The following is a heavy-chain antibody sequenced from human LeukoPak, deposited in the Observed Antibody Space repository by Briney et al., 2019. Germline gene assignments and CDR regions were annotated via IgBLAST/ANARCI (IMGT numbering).Heavy chain of an antibody. CDR2: VHPADSDT. J-gene: IGHJ4*02. D-gene: IGHD3-10*01. Sequence: GESLKISCQGSGYRFTRYWIGWVRQMPGKGLEWMGIVHPADSDTRYSTSFEGQVTISVDKSINTTYLQWSSLEASDTAMYYCARKDGSGSGSYYSLDYWGQGTLVTVSS. V-gene: IGHV5-51*01. CDR1: GYRFTRYW. CDR3: ARKDGSGSGSYYSLDY.